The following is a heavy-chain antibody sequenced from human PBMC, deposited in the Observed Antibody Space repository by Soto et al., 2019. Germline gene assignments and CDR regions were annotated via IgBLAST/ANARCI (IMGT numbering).Heavy chain of an antibody. CDR2: IWHDGSNE. Sequence: GGSLRLSCAASGFTFSDYAMHWVRQAPGKGLEWVAVIWHDGSNEFYADSAKGRFTVSRDNSKNTMSLQMNSLRAEDTAVYFCARPFSLVPTIWSDYYYGLDVWGQGTAVTVSS. CDR1: GFTFSDYA. V-gene: IGHV3-33*01. J-gene: IGHJ6*02. D-gene: IGHD5-12*01. CDR3: ARPFSLVPTIWSDYYYGLDV.